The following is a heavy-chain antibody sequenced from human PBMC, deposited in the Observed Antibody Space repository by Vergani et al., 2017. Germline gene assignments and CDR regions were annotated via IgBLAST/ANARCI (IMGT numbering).Heavy chain of an antibody. Sequence: QVQLQESGPGLVKPSETLSLTCTVSGGSISSYYWSWIRQPPGKGLEWIGFIYYSGSTNYNPSLKSRVTISVDSSKNQVSLKLSSVTAADTAVYYCAAGIAPLVSAFDIWGQGTMVTVSS. CDR2: IYYSGST. D-gene: IGHD2-21*01. V-gene: IGHV4-59*01. CDR1: GGSISSYY. CDR3: AAGIAPLVSAFDI. J-gene: IGHJ3*02.